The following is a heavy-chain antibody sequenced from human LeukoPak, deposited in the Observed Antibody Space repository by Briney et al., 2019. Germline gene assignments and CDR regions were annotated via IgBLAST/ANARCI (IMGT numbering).Heavy chain of an antibody. V-gene: IGHV1-69*13. Sequence: GASVKVSCKASGGTFSSYAISWVRQAPGQGLEWMGGIIPIFGTANYAQKFQGRVTITADESTSTAYMELSSLRSEDTAVYYCARANQWLVTHNWFDPWGQGTLVTVSS. J-gene: IGHJ5*02. CDR2: IIPIFGTA. D-gene: IGHD6-19*01. CDR3: ARANQWLVTHNWFDP. CDR1: GGTFSSYA.